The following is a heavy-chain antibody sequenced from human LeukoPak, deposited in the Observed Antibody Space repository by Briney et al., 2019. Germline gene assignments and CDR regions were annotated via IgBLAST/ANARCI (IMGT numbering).Heavy chain of an antibody. Sequence: SETLSLTCTVSGGSMSTSSYYWGWIRQPPGTGLEWIGSIYYAGTTYYNPSLKSRVTISVDTSKNQFSLKLSSVTAADTAVYYCARVVLMVYASYAFDIWGQGTMVTVSS. J-gene: IGHJ3*02. D-gene: IGHD2-8*01. CDR1: GGSMSTSSYY. CDR3: ARVVLMVYASYAFDI. V-gene: IGHV4-39*07. CDR2: IYYAGTT.